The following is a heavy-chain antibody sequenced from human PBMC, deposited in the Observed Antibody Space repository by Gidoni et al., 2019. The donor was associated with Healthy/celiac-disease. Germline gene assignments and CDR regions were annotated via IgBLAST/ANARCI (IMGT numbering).Heavy chain of an antibody. D-gene: IGHD1-26*01. Sequence: QVQLVESGGGVVQPGRSLRLSCAASGFTFSSYAMHWVRQAPGKGLEWVAVISYDGSNKYYADSVKGRFTISRDNSKNTLYLQMNSLRAEDTAVYYCARERGSYYFDYWGQGTLVTVSS. CDR2: ISYDGSNK. J-gene: IGHJ4*02. CDR1: GFTFSSYA. CDR3: ARERGSYYFDY. V-gene: IGHV3-30-3*01.